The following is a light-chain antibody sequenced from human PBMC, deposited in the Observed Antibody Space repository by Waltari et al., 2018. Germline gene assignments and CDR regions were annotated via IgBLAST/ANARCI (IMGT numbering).Light chain of an antibody. J-gene: IGLJ2*01. V-gene: IGLV2-14*03. Sequence: QSALTQPASVSGSPGQSITISCTGSSRDVGGDDSVSWYQDLPGQAPKVIIYDVNNRPSGVAGRFSVSKSGNAASLTISGLQADDEANYYCSSQSSTSGVLFGGGTKLTVL. CDR2: DVN. CDR3: SSQSSTSGVL. CDR1: SRDVGGDDS.